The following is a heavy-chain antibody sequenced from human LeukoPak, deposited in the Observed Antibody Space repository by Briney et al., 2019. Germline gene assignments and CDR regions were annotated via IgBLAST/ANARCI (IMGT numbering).Heavy chain of an antibody. CDR3: ARDMASEDCSSTSCYYPHDAFDI. D-gene: IGHD2-2*01. CDR1: GDSVSSNSAA. J-gene: IGHJ3*02. Sequence: SQTLSLTCAISGDSVSSNSAAWNWIRQSPSRGLEWLGRTYYRSKWYNDYAVSVKSRITINPDTSKNQFSLQLNSVTPEDTAVYYCARDMASEDCSSTSCYYPHDAFDIWGQGTMVTVSS. CDR2: TYYRSKWYN. V-gene: IGHV6-1*01.